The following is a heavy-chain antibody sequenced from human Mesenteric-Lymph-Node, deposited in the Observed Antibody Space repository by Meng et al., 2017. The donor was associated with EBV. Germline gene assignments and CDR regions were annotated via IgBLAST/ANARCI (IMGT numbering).Heavy chain of an antibody. Sequence: QVQLQQWGAGLVKPSEXLSLTCEVSGGSFSGYYWGWIRQPPGKGLEWIGEINHSGTTNYNPSLKSRVTISVDTSKNQFSLKLSSVTAADTAVYYCARADYDYIWGSYRLDPWGQGTLVTVSS. D-gene: IGHD3-16*02. J-gene: IGHJ5*02. V-gene: IGHV4-34*02. CDR2: INHSGTT. CDR3: ARADYDYIWGSYRLDP. CDR1: GGSFSGYY.